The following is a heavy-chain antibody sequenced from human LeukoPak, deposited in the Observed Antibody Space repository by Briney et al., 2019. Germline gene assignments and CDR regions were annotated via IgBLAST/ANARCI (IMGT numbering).Heavy chain of an antibody. D-gene: IGHD3-22*01. V-gene: IGHV4-39*01. CDR3: ARHRGRGITMIVVVIDY. CDR2: IYYSGST. J-gene: IGHJ4*02. Sequence: SETLSLTCTVSGGSISSSSYYWGWIRQPPGKGLEWIGRIYYSGSTYYNPSLKSRVTISVDTSKNQFSLKLSSVTAADTAVYYCARHRGRGITMIVVVIDYWGQGTLVTVSS. CDR1: GGSISSSSYY.